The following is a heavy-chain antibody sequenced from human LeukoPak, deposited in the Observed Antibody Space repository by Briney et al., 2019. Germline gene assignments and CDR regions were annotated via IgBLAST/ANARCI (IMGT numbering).Heavy chain of an antibody. J-gene: IGHJ3*02. CDR2: ISSSSSTI. CDR1: GFTFSSYT. V-gene: IGHV3-48*01. CDR3: GRVGGSRGLGVFDI. D-gene: IGHD3-16*01. Sequence: GGSLRLSCAASGFTFSSYTMNWVRQAPGKGLEWVSYISSSSSTIYYADSVKGRFTISRDNAKNSLYLQMNSLRAEDTAVYYCGRVGGSRGLGVFDIGGKGKMVTVSS.